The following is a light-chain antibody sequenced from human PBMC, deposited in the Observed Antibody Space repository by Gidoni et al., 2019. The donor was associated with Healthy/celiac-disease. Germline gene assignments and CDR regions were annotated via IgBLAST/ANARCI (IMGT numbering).Light chain of an antibody. J-gene: IGKJ2*01. V-gene: IGKV1-8*01. CDR2: AAS. Sequence: STGDRVTITCRASQGTSSYLAWYQQKPGKAPKLLIYAASTLQSGVPSRFSGSGSGTDFTLTISCLQSEDFATYYCQQYYSYPYTFGQGTKLEIK. CDR3: QQYYSYPYT. CDR1: QGTSSY.